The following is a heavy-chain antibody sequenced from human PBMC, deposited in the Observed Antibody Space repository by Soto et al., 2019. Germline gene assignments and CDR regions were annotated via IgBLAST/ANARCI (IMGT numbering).Heavy chain of an antibody. CDR1: GFTFSSYS. J-gene: IGHJ6*02. V-gene: IGHV3-21*01. CDR3: ARDYYGSGSHLYARDYYGMDV. CDR2: ISSSSSYI. D-gene: IGHD3-10*01. Sequence: PGGSLRLSWAASGFTFSSYSMNWVRRDPGKGLEWVSSISSSSSYIYYADSVKGRFTISRDNAKNSLYLQMNSLRDEGTDVYYCARDYYGSGSHLYARDYYGMDVWGQGTTVTVS.